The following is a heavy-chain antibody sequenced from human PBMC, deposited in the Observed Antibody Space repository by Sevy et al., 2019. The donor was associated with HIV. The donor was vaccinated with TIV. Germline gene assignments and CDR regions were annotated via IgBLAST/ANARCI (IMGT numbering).Heavy chain of an antibody. D-gene: IGHD6-19*01. J-gene: IGHJ4*02. CDR3: ARDPFYSSFDS. CDR1: GFTFSTYW. CDR2: IKPDGSAK. Sequence: GGSLRLSCVASGFTFSTYWMTWVRQAPGKGLEFVANIKPDGSAKNYVDSVKGRFTMSRDNAKNSLYLQMTSLRAEDTAIYSCARDPFYSSFDSWGQGTLVTVSS. V-gene: IGHV3-7*01.